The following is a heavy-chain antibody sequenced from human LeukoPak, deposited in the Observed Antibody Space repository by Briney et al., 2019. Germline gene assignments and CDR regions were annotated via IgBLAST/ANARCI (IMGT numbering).Heavy chain of an antibody. D-gene: IGHD4-17*01. J-gene: IGHJ4*02. CDR2: IYYSGST. CDR3: ARHRYGDSVGAC. Sequence: SETLSLTCTVAGGSTSSYYWSWIRQPPGKGLEWIGYIYYSGSTNYNPSLKSRGTISVDTSKNQFSLKLSSVTAADTAVYYCARHRYGDSVGACWGQGTLVTVSS. CDR1: GGSTSSYY. V-gene: IGHV4-59*08.